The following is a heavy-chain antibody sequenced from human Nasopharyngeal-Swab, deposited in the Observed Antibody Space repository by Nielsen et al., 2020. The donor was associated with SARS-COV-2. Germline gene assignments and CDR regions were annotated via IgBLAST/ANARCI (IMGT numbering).Heavy chain of an antibody. D-gene: IGHD2-15*01. CDR1: GFTFSSYG. V-gene: IGHV3-30*18. CDR3: AKDSWDIVVVVAVPYYYYYMDV. CDR2: ISYDGSNK. Sequence: GSPKISCAASGFTFSSYGMHWVRQAPGKGLEWGAVISYDGSNKYYADSVKGRFTISRDNSKNTLYLQMNSLRAEDTAVYYCAKDSWDIVVVVAVPYYYYYMDVWGKGTTVTVSS. J-gene: IGHJ6*03.